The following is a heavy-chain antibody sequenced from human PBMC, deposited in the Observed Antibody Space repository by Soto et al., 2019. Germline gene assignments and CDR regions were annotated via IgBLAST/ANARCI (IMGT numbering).Heavy chain of an antibody. J-gene: IGHJ5*02. CDR2: IYYSGST. V-gene: IGHV4-59*01. CDR1: GGSISSYY. CDR3: ARVAAAGMDNLYNWFDP. Sequence: SETLSLTCTVSGGSISSYYWSWIRQPPGKGLEWIGYIYYSGSTNYNPSLKSRVTISVDTSKNQFSLKLSSVTAADTAVYYCARVAAAGMDNLYNWFDPWGQGTLVTVSS. D-gene: IGHD6-13*01.